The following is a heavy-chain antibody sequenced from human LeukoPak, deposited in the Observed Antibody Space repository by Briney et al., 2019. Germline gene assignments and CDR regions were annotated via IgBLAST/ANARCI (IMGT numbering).Heavy chain of an antibody. Sequence: SETLSLTCTVSGGSISSSSYYWGWIRQPPGKGLEWIGSIYYSGSTNYNPSLKSRVTISVDTSKNQFSLKLSSVTAADTAVYYCARDARGYSYDHVRGFDYWGQGTLVTVSS. V-gene: IGHV4-39*07. J-gene: IGHJ4*02. CDR1: GGSISSSSYY. D-gene: IGHD5-18*01. CDR2: IYYSGST. CDR3: ARDARGYSYDHVRGFDY.